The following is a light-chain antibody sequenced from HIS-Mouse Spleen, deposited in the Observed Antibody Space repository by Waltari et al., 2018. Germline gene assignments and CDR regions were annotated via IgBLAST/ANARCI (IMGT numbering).Light chain of an antibody. CDR2: RNN. CDR3: AAWDDSLSGPV. V-gene: IGLV1-47*01. Sequence: QSVLTQPPSASGTPGQRVHISCSGSRSNIGSNYVYWYQHPPGTAPKLLIYRNNQRPSGVPDRFSGSKSGTSASLAISGLRSEDEADYYCAAWDDSLSGPVFGGGTKLTVL. J-gene: IGLJ3*02. CDR1: RSNIGSNY.